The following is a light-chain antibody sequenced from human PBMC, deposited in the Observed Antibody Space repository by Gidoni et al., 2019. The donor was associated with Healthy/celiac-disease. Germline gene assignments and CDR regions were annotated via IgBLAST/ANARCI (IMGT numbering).Light chain of an antibody. CDR1: QSISSY. J-gene: IGKJ4*01. CDR3: QQSYSTPLT. CDR2: AAS. Sequence: DIQMTQSPSSLSASVGDRVTITCRASQSISSYLNWYHQKPGKAPKLLIYAASSLQSGVPSRFSGSGSGTDFTLTISSLQPEDFATYSFQQSYSTPLTFGGGTKVEIK. V-gene: IGKV1-39*01.